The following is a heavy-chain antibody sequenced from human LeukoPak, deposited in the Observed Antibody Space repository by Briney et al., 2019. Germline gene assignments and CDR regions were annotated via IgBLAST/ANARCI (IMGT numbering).Heavy chain of an antibody. D-gene: IGHD3-3*01. CDR3: ARERSDYFDY. V-gene: IGHV4-4*07. CDR2: IYTSGST. CDR1: GGSISSYY. Sequence: SESLSLKRIVYGGSISSYYWSWIRQPAGKGLEWIGRIYTSGSTNYNPSLKSRVTMSVDTSKNQFSLKLSSVTAADTAVYYCARERSDYFDYWGQGTLVTVSS. J-gene: IGHJ4*02.